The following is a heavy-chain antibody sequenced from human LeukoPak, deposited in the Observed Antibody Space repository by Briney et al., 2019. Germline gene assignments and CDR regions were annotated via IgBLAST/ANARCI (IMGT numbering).Heavy chain of an antibody. CDR1: GYTLTELS. D-gene: IGHD3-16*01. J-gene: IGHJ3*02. Sequence: ASVKVSCKVSGYTLTELSMHWVRQAPGKGLEWMGGFDPEDGETIYAQKFQGRVTMTEDTSTDTAYMELSSLRSEDTAVYYCATDLGVWGAFDIWGQGTMVTISS. V-gene: IGHV1-24*01. CDR2: FDPEDGET. CDR3: ATDLGVWGAFDI.